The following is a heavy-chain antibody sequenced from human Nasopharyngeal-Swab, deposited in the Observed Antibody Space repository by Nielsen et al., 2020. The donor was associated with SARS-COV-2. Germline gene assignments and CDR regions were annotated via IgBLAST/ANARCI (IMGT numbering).Heavy chain of an antibody. CDR2: IDWDDDK. Sequence: SGPTLVKPTQTLTLTCTFSGFSLSSSEVGVGWIRQPPGKALEGLALIDWDDDKYYSTSLKTRLTISKDTSKNQVVLTMTNMDPVDTATYYCARSVTYYYDSSGYYYFDYWGQGTLVTVSS. D-gene: IGHD3-22*01. CDR3: ARSVTYYYDSSGYYYFDY. CDR1: GFSLSSSEVG. J-gene: IGHJ4*02. V-gene: IGHV2-70*01.